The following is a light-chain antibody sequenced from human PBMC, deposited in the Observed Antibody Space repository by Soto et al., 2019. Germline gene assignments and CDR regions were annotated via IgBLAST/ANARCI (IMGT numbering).Light chain of an antibody. V-gene: IGKV3-11*01. CDR1: QGVNNF. CDR2: DAF. J-gene: IGKJ2*01. Sequence: EVVLTQSPATLSLSPGERATLSCRASQGVNNFVAWYQQKPGQAPRLLIFDAFKTATGIPDRFSGSGSGTDFTLTISSLEPEDGAVYYCHQRSNWYTFGQGTKLEIK. CDR3: HQRSNWYT.